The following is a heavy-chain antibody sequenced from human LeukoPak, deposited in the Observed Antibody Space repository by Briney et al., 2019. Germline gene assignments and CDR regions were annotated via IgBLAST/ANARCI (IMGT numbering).Heavy chain of an antibody. CDR1: GFTFSSYW. CDR3: AKDPPTSGYLGSVLRDY. CDR2: INSDGSST. V-gene: IGHV3-74*01. J-gene: IGHJ4*02. Sequence: GGSLRLSCAASGFTFSSYWMHWVRQAPGKGLVWVSRINSDGSSTSYADSVKGRFTISRDNSKNTLYLQMNSLRAEDTAVYYCAKDPPTSGYLGSVLRDYWGQGTLVTVSS. D-gene: IGHD3-3*01.